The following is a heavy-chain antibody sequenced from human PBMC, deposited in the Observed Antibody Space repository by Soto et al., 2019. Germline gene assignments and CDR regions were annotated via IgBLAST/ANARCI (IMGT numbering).Heavy chain of an antibody. CDR2: IFSNDEK. D-gene: IGHD3-9*01. CDR3: ARIPDRYFDWLLKHY. J-gene: IGHJ4*02. V-gene: IGHV2-26*01. Sequence: QVTLKQSGPVLVKPTETLTMTCTVSGFSRSNARMGVSWIRQPPVTALDRLAHIFSNDEKSYSTSLQSRLTISNDTPTRQVVLTMTNMDPVDTATYSCARIPDRYFDWLLKHYCGQGPLVTVAS. CDR1: GFSRSNARMG.